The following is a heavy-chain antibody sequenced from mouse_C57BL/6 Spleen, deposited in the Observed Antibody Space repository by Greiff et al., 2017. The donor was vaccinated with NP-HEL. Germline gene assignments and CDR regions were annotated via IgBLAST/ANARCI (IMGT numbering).Heavy chain of an antibody. V-gene: IGHV2-6*01. CDR2: IWGVGRT. CDR1: GFSLTSYG. CDR3: AREGGSSYDYAMDY. D-gene: IGHD1-1*01. Sequence: QVQLKQSGPGLVAPSQSLSITCTVSGFSLTSYGVDWVRQSPGKGLEWLGVIWGVGRTNYNSALKSRLSISKDNSKSQVFLKMNSLQTDDTAMYYCAREGGSSYDYAMDYWGQGTSVTVSS. J-gene: IGHJ4*01.